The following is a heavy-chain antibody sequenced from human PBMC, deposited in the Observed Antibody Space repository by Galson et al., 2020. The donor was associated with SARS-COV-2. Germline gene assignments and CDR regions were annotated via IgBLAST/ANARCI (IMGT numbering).Heavy chain of an antibody. CDR1: GDNFMKYG. CDR3: ARETSSGWYEY. CDR2: IGTNTGNT. V-gene: IGHV1-18*01. J-gene: IGHJ4*02. D-gene: IGHD6-19*01. Sequence: ASVKVSCKASGDNFMKYGISWVRQAPGQGLEWMGWIGTNTGNTNYAQKFQGRVTMTTDTSTTTAYMELRSLRSDDTAVYYCARETSSGWYEYWGQGTLVTVS.